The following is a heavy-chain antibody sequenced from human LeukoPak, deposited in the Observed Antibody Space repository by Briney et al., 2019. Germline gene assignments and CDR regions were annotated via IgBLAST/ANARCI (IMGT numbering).Heavy chain of an antibody. Sequence: SETLSLTCTVSGGSISSYYWNWLRQPPGKGLEWIGYIYNSGSTNYNPSLKSRVTISVDTSKNQFSLKLSSVTAADTAVYYCARDHSGIGLDYWGQGTLVTVSS. CDR2: IYNSGST. CDR1: GGSISSYY. V-gene: IGHV4-59*01. J-gene: IGHJ4*02. CDR3: ARDHSGIGLDY. D-gene: IGHD3-10*01.